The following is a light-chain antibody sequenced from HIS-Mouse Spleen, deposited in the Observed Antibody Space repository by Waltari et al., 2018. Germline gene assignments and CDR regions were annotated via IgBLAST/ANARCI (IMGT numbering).Light chain of an antibody. CDR1: NIGSKS. CDR2: DDS. Sequence: SYVLTQPPSVSVAPGQTARITCGGNNIGSKSVHWYQQKPGQAPGLVVYDDSDRPSGIPGRVSGSNSGNTATRTISRVEAGDEADYYCQVWDSSSDHHWVFGGGTKLTVL. V-gene: IGLV3-21*02. J-gene: IGLJ3*02. CDR3: QVWDSSSDHHWV.